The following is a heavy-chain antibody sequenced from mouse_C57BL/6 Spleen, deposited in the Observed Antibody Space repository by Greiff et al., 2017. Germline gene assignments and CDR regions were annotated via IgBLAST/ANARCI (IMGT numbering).Heavy chain of an antibody. Sequence: EVQLQQSGPVLVKPGASVKMSCKASGYTFTDYYMNWVKQSHGKSLEWIGVINPYNGGTSYNQKFKGKATLTVDKSSSTAYMELNSLTSEDSAVYYCARLDYDVRGDYWGQGTTLTVSS. CDR1: GYTFTDYY. D-gene: IGHD2-4*01. CDR2: INPYNGGT. J-gene: IGHJ2*01. V-gene: IGHV1-19*01. CDR3: ARLDYDVRGDY.